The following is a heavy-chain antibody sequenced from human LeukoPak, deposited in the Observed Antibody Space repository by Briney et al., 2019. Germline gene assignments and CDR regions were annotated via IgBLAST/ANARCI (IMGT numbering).Heavy chain of an antibody. CDR3: AKQRGYYDSSFQH. CDR2: ISSGGSTI. V-gene: IGHV3-48*03. CDR1: GFTFSSYE. D-gene: IGHD3-22*01. Sequence: GGSLRLSCAASGFTFSSYEMNWVRQAPGKGLEWVSYISSGGSTIYYADSVKGRFTISRDNAKNSLYLQMNSLRAEDTAVYYCAKQRGYYDSSFQHWGQGTLVTVSS. J-gene: IGHJ1*01.